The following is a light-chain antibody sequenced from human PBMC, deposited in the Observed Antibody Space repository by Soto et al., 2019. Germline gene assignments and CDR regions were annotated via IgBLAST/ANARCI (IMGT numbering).Light chain of an antibody. Sequence: EIVLTQSPATLSVSPGERATLSCRASQRISNNYLAWFHQQPGQAPRLLIYGASSRATGIPARFSGSGSGTEFTLTINSLQSEDFAVYFCQQYNVWPWTFGPGTKVDIK. CDR1: QRISNN. J-gene: IGKJ1*01. CDR2: GAS. V-gene: IGKV3-15*01. CDR3: QQYNVWPWT.